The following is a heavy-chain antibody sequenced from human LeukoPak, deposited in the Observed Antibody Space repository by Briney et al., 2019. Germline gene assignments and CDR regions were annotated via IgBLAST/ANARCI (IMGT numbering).Heavy chain of an antibody. J-gene: IGHJ4*02. Sequence: GGSLRLSCAASGFTFSSNYMSWVRQAPGKGLEWVSVIYSGGSTYYADSVKGRFTISRDNSKNTLYLQMNSLRAEDTAVYYCASGLAFRGVSNFDYWGQGTLVTVSS. CDR1: GFTFSSNY. D-gene: IGHD3-10*01. CDR2: IYSGGST. CDR3: ASGLAFRGVSNFDY. V-gene: IGHV3-66*01.